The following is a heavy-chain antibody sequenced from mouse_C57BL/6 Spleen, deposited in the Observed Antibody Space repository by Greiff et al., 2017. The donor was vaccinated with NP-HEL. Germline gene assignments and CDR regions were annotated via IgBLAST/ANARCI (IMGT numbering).Heavy chain of an antibody. J-gene: IGHJ1*03. D-gene: IGHD1-1*01. CDR2: IYPGNSDT. Sequence: EVQLQESGTVLARPGASVKMSCKTSGYTFTSYWMHWVKQRPGQGLEWIGAIYPGNSDTSYNQKFKGKAKLTAVTSASTAYMELSSLTNEDSAVYYCTRMDYYGSSYSYWYFDVWGTGTMVTVSS. V-gene: IGHV1-5*01. CDR3: TRMDYYGSSYSYWYFDV. CDR1: GYTFTSYW.